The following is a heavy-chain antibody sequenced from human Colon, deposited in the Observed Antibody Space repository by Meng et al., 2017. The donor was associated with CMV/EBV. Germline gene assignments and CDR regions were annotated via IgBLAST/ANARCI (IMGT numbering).Heavy chain of an antibody. V-gene: IGHV4-61*01. CDR1: GGPFHTGSSY. J-gene: IGHJ4*02. CDR3: ARDVVYPYYFDS. CDR2: VFYIRTT. Sequence: TFPGGPFHTGSSYCGWIRQSPEKVLESIGHVFYIRTTNYNPSLTRRVSMSIDPSKNQFSLRLTSVTPADTALYYCARDVVYPYYFDSWGQGILVTVSS. D-gene: IGHD1-14*01.